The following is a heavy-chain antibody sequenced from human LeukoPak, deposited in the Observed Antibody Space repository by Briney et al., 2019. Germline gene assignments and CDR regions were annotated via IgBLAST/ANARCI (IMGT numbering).Heavy chain of an antibody. V-gene: IGHV3-30*04. CDR1: GFTFSSYA. D-gene: IGHD5-18*01. CDR3: AKDPRDHTYGWSWRYFDY. CDR2: ISYDGSNK. J-gene: IGHJ4*02. Sequence: GGSLRLSCAASGFTFSSYAMHWVRQAPGKGLEWVAVISYDGSNKYYADSVKGRFTISRDNSKNTLYLQMNSLRAEDTAVYYCAKDPRDHTYGWSWRYFDYWGQGTLVTVSS.